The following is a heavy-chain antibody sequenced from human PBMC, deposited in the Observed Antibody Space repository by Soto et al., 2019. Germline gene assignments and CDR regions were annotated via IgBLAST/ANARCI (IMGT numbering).Heavy chain of an antibody. D-gene: IGHD3-16*01. J-gene: IGHJ6*02. V-gene: IGHV1-2*02. CDR1: GYTFTGYY. CDR3: ARDPPQRLGELFRYYHYGMDV. Sequence: ASVKVSCKASGYTFTGYYMHWVRQAPGQGLEWMGWINPNSGGTNYAQKFQGRVTMTRDTSISIAYMELSRLRSDDTAVYYCARDPPQRLGELFRYYHYGMDVWGQGTTVTVSS. CDR2: INPNSGGT.